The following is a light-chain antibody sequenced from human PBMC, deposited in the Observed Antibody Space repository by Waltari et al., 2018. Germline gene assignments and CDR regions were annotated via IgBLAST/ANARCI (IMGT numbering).Light chain of an antibody. CDR1: QSVSGSY. CDR2: GAS. CDR3: QYYGASRGPIT. V-gene: IGKV3-20*01. J-gene: IGKJ5*01. Sequence: EIVLTQSPGTLSLSPGETATLSCRASQSVSGSYLAWNQQKPGQAPRLLISGASSRATGIPDRFSGSGSGTDFPLTISRLEPEDFGVYYCQYYGASRGPITFGQGTRLEIK.